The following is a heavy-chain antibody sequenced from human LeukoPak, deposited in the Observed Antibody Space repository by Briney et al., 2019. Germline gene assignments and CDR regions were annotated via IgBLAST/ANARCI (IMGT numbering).Heavy chain of an antibody. CDR1: GGSISSYY. CDR2: IYYSGTT. V-gene: IGHV4-59*12. Sequence: SETLSLTCTISGGSISSYYWTWIRQPPGKGLEWIGYIYYSGTTYYNPSLKSRVTISLDTSKNKFSLKLSSVTAADTAVYYCASAVVTPYYFDYWGQGTLVTVSS. D-gene: IGHD4-23*01. CDR3: ASAVVTPYYFDY. J-gene: IGHJ4*02.